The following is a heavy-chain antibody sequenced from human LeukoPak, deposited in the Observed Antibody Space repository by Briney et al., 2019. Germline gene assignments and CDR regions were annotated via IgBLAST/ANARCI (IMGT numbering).Heavy chain of an antibody. Sequence: GESLKISCKGSGYSFTSYWIGWVRQMPGKGLEWMGIIYPGDSDTRYSPSFQGQVTISADKSIGTAYLQWSSLEASDTAMYYCATTAPTVTWGYWGQGTLVTVSS. CDR1: GYSFTSYW. CDR2: IYPGDSDT. V-gene: IGHV5-51*01. CDR3: ATTAPTVTWGY. D-gene: IGHD1-1*01. J-gene: IGHJ4*02.